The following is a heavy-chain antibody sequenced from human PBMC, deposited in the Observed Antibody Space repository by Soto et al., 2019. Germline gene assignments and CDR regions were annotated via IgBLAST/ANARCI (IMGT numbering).Heavy chain of an antibody. V-gene: IGHV4-30-4*01. CDR3: ARESRQWCSGGSCYPFDP. D-gene: IGHD2-15*01. CDR1: GGSISSGDYY. CDR2: IYYSGST. J-gene: IGHJ5*02. Sequence: QVQLQESGPGLVKPSQTLSLTCTVSGGSISSGDYYWSWIRQPPGKGLEWIGYIYYSGSTYYNPSLKSRVTISVDTSKTQFSLKLSSVTDADTAVYDCARESRQWCSGGSCYPFDPWGQGTLVTVSS.